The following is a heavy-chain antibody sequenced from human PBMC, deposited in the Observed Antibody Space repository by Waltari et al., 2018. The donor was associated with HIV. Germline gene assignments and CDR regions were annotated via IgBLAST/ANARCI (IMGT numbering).Heavy chain of an antibody. CDR2: INPTSGGT. V-gene: IGHV1-2*02. Sequence: QVQLVQSGAEVKKPGASVKVSCKASGYTFTGYYMHWVRQAPGQGLEWRGWINPTSGGTNYAQKFQGRVTMTRDTSISTAYMELSRLRSDDTAVYYCARDTPEAYYYDTSGYWSWGQGTLVTVSS. CDR3: ARDTPEAYYYDTSGYWS. CDR1: GYTFTGYY. D-gene: IGHD3-22*01. J-gene: IGHJ5*02.